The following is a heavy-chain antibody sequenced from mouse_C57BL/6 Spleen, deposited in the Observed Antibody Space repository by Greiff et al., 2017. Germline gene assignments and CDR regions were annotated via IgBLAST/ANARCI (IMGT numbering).Heavy chain of an antibody. CDR2: INPYNGGT. J-gene: IGHJ1*03. D-gene: IGHD2-1*01. V-gene: IGHV1-19*01. CDR1: GYTFTDYY. Sequence: VQLKESGPVLVKPGASVKMSCKASGYTFTDYYMNWVKQSHGKSLEWIGVINPYNGGTSYNQQFKGKDTLTVDKSSSTAYMALNSLPSEDSAVCSSEREGGNYGYFDVWGTGTTVTVSS. CDR3: EREGGNYGYFDV.